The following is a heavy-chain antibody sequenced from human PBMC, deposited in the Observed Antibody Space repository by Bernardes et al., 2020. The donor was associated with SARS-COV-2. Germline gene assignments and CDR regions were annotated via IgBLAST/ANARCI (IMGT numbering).Heavy chain of an antibody. Sequence: TLSLTCTVSGVSISSSSYSWGWIRQPPGKGLEWIGSIYYSGSTYYNPSLKSRVTISVDTSKNQFSLKLSSVTAADTAVYYCARQKYSYGLGPYYFDYWGQGTLVTVSS. V-gene: IGHV4-39*01. CDR2: IYYSGST. J-gene: IGHJ4*02. CDR1: GVSISSSSYS. CDR3: ARQKYSYGLGPYYFDY. D-gene: IGHD5-18*01.